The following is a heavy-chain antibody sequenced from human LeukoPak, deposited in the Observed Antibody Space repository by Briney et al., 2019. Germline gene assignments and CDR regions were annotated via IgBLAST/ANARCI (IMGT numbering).Heavy chain of an antibody. D-gene: IGHD1-1*01. CDR3: EREMRPATTTVVAN. CDR1: GYIFTGYY. V-gene: IGHV1-2*02. Sequence: GASVQVSCNASGYIFTGYYIHWVRQAPGQGLEWMGFITTNSGNTNYAQKFQGRVTMTSYTSISTAYMELSSLTSDDAAVYYCEREMRPATTTVVANWGQGTLVTVSS. CDR2: ITTNSGNT. J-gene: IGHJ4*02.